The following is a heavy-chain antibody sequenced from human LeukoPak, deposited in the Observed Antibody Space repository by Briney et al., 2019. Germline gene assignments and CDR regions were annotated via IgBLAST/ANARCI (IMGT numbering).Heavy chain of an antibody. CDR3: TRLRTDKTESYFYYYQGMDV. J-gene: IGHJ6*02. V-gene: IGHV3-73*01. CDR1: GFTFSDSA. Sequence: PGGSLRLSCAASGFTFSDSAIHWVRQASGKGLEWVGRIRSKTDNYATTYAASVEGRFTISRDDSKNTAYLQINSLKTEDTAVYYCTRLRTDKTESYFYYYQGMDVWGQGTTVTVPS. D-gene: IGHD1-14*01. CDR2: IRSKTDNYAT.